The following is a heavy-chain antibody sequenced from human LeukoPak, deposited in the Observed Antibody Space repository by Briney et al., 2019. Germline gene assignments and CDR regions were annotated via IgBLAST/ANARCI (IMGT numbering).Heavy chain of an antibody. CDR3: ARGLQVWSRDPFDY. D-gene: IGHD5-18*01. Sequence: SETLSLTCTVSGGSVSSYFWNWIRQPPGKGLEWIGHAYYSGRTTYNPSLKSRVTISVDTSKNQISLKLSSVTAADTPVYYCARGLQVWSRDPFDYWGQGTLVTVSS. CDR1: GGSVSSYF. J-gene: IGHJ4*02. CDR2: AYYSGRT. V-gene: IGHV4-59*08.